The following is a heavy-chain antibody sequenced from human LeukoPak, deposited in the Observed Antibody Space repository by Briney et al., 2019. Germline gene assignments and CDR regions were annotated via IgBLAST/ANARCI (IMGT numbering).Heavy chain of an antibody. CDR1: GFTFSVHS. CDR3: ARDLNWETY. J-gene: IGHJ4*02. CDR2: ISWNGGAI. D-gene: IGHD7-27*01. Sequence: PGGSLRLSCAASGFTFSVHSMNWVRQAPGRGLEWVSSISWNGGAIYYADSVRGRFTISRDNAKNSLYLQMNSLRVEDTAVYYCARDLNWETYWGQGTLVSVSS. V-gene: IGHV3-21*01.